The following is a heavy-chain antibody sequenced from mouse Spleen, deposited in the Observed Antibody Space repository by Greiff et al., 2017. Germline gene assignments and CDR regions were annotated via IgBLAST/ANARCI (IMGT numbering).Heavy chain of an antibody. CDR3: ARDIWDGYYAMDY. CDR2: INYDGSST. V-gene: IGHV5-16*01. J-gene: IGHJ4*01. CDR1: GFTFSDYY. Sequence: EVMLVESEGGLVQPGSSMKLSCTASGFTFSDYYMAWVRQVPEKGLEWVANINYDGSSTYYLDSLKSRFIISRDNAKNILYLQMSSLKSEDTATYYCARDIWDGYYAMDYWGQGTSVTVSS. D-gene: IGHD4-1*01.